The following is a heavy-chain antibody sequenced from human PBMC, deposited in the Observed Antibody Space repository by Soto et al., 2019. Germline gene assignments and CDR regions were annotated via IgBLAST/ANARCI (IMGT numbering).Heavy chain of an antibody. CDR1: GYTFTSYG. CDR3: ARDTYGGNSIHAFDI. J-gene: IGHJ3*02. V-gene: IGHV1-18*01. CDR2: SSAYNGNT. Sequence: GGSVKVSFKACGYTFTSYGISWLRQAPGEGLEWMGWSSAYNGNTNYAQKLQGRVTMTTDTTTSTAYMELRSLRSDDTAVYYCARDTYGGNSIHAFDIWGQGTMVTVSS. D-gene: IGHD4-17*01.